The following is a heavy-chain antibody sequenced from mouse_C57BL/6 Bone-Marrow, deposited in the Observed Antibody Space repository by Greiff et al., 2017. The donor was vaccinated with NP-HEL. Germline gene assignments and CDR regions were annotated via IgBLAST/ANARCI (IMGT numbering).Heavy chain of an antibody. V-gene: IGHV1-81*01. CDR1: GYTFTSYG. J-gene: IGHJ3*01. CDR2: IYPRSGNT. Sequence: QVQLQQSGAELARPGASVKLSCKASGYTFTSYGISWVKQRTGQGLEWIGEIYPRSGNTYYNEKFKGKATLTADKSSSTAYMELRSLTSEGSAVYFCATIYYCGRKGFAYWGQGTLVTVSA. D-gene: IGHD1-1*01. CDR3: ATIYYCGRKGFAY.